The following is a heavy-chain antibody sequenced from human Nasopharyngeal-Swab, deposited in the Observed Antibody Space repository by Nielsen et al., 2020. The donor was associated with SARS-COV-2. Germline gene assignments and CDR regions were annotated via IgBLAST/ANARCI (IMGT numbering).Heavy chain of an antibody. D-gene: IGHD2-2*01. Sequence: ASVKVSCKASGYTFTGYYMHWVRQAPGQGLEWMGIINPTVGSTNYAQKFQGRVTITRDTSTSTVYMELSSLRSEDTAVYYCARNIVVVPAAILYYYYAMDVWGQGTTVTVSS. J-gene: IGHJ6*02. CDR1: GYTFTGYY. CDR3: ARNIVVVPAAILYYYYAMDV. CDR2: INPTVGST. V-gene: IGHV1-46*01.